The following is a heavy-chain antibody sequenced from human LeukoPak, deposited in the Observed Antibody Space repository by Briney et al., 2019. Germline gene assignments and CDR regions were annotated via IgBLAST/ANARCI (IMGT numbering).Heavy chain of an antibody. V-gene: IGHV1-69*06. CDR2: IIPIFGTA. CDR3: AKGRNYYYYYMDV. CDR1: GGTFSSYA. J-gene: IGHJ6*03. Sequence: GASVKVSCKASGGTFSSYAISWVRQAPGQGLEWMGGIIPIFGTANYAQKFQGRVTITADKSTSTAYMELSSLRSEDTAVYYCAKGRNYYYYYMDVWGKGTTVTISS.